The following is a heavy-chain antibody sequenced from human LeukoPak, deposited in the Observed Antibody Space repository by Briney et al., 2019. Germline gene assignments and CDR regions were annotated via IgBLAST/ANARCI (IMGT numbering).Heavy chain of an antibody. CDR2: IYYSGST. CDR3: ARVDSSGYSGDDAFDI. CDR1: GGSISSGDYY. D-gene: IGHD3-22*01. V-gene: IGHV4-30-4*08. J-gene: IGHJ3*02. Sequence: SETLSLTCTVSGGSISSGDYYWSWIRQPPGKGLEWIGYIYYSGSTYYNPSLKSRVTISVDTSKNQFSLKLSSATAADTAVYYCARVDSSGYSGDDAFDIWGQGTMVTVSS.